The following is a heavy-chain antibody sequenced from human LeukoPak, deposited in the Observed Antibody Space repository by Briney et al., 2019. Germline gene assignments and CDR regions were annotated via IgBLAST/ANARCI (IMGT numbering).Heavy chain of an antibody. Sequence: SETLSLTCTVSGGSLSSDNHYWGWIRQPAGKGLEWIGRISTSGDTHYNPSLKSRVTISVDTSKNQFSLKLSSVTPADTAVYYCARRPGAGSRDCWFDRWGQGTLVTVSS. CDR3: ARRPGAGSRDCWFDR. CDR1: GGSLSSDNHY. CDR2: ISTSGDT. V-gene: IGHV4-61*02. D-gene: IGHD2-21*01. J-gene: IGHJ5*02.